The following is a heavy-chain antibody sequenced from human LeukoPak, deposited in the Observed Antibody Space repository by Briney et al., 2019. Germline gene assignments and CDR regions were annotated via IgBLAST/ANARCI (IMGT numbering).Heavy chain of an antibody. CDR2: IGTAGDT. V-gene: IGHV3-13*01. Sequence: GGSLRLSCAASGFTFSSYDMHRVRQATGKGLEWVSAIGTAGDTYYPGSVKGRFTISRENAKNSLYLQMNSLRAEDTAVYYCARSLPQGYYYYGMDVWGQGTTVTVSS. J-gene: IGHJ6*02. CDR3: ARSLPQGYYYYGMDV. CDR1: GFTFSSYD.